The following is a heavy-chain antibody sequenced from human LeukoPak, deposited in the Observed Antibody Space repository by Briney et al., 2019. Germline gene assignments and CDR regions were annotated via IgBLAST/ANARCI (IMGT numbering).Heavy chain of an antibody. Sequence: GGSLRLSCAVSGFAFGSEAMSWVRQSPARGLEWVASISPGGGTTYYADYVKGRFTISRDNSNNSLYVQMNSLRAEDTAVYYCAKVRSGSANWALRIFDNWGQGTLVTVSS. D-gene: IGHD1-1*01. J-gene: IGHJ4*02. V-gene: IGHV3-23*01. CDR1: GFAFGSEA. CDR3: AKVRSGSANWALRIFDN. CDR2: ISPGGGTT.